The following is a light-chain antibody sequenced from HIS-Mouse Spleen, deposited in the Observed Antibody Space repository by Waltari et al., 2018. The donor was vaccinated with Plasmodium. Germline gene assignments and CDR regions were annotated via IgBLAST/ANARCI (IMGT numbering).Light chain of an antibody. CDR2: EGS. V-gene: IGLV2-23*03. CDR3: CSYAGSSTFVV. J-gene: IGLJ2*01. CDR1: SRDVGCYHL. Sequence: QSALTQPASVSVSPGQSLPISCTGTSRDVGCYHLVSCYQQHPGKAPKLMIYEGSKRPSGVSNRFSGSKSGNTASLTISGLQAEDEADYYCCSYAGSSTFVVFGGGTKLTVL.